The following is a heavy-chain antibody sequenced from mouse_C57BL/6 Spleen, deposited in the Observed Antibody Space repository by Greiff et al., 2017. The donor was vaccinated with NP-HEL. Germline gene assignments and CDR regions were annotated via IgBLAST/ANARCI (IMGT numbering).Heavy chain of an antibody. D-gene: IGHD1-1*01. CDR1: GYTFTDYN. Sequence: VQLKESGPELVKPGASVKMSCKASGYTFTDYNMHWVKQSHGKSLEWIGYINPNNGGTSYNQKFKGKATLTVNKSSSTAYMELRSLTSEDSAVYYCARSYYGGYYAMDYWGQGTSVTVSS. CDR2: INPNNGGT. J-gene: IGHJ4*01. V-gene: IGHV1-22*01. CDR3: ARSYYGGYYAMDY.